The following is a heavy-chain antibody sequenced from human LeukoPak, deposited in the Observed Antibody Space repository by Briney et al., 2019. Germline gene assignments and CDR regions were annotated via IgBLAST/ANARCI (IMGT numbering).Heavy chain of an antibody. V-gene: IGHV4-34*01. CDR1: GGSFSDYF. CDR3: ARDVVVVPAAIHYGMDV. Sequence: SETLSLTCAVYGGSFSDYFWGWSRQPPGKGLEWIGEINHSGRTYYNPSLKSRVTISVDTSKNQFSLNLSSVTAADTAVYYCARDVVVVPAAIHYGMDVWGQGTTVTVSS. D-gene: IGHD2-2*01. J-gene: IGHJ6*02. CDR2: INHSGRT.